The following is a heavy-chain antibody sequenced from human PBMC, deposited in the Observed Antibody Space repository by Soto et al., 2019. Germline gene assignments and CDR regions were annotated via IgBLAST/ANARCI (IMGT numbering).Heavy chain of an antibody. D-gene: IGHD5-12*01. V-gene: IGHV1-18*01. CDR3: ARWVVATKKFWFDP. Sequence: VKVSCKASGYTFTSYGISWVRQAPGQGLEWMGWISAYNGNTNYAPKLQGRVTMTTDTSTSTAYMELRSLRSDDTAVYYCARWVVATKKFWFDPWGQGTLVTVSS. J-gene: IGHJ5*02. CDR1: GYTFTSYG. CDR2: ISAYNGNT.